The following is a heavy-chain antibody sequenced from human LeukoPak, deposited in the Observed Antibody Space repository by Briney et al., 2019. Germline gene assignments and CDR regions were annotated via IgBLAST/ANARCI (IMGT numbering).Heavy chain of an antibody. CDR2: IWFDGSSQ. CDR1: GFTFSSYG. J-gene: IGHJ6*02. CDR3: ARKGYSGRYSHSMDV. V-gene: IGHV3-33*01. D-gene: IGHD1-26*01. Sequence: GGSLRLSCAASGFTFSSYGMYWVRQAPGKGLEWVALIWFDGSSQNYADSVKGRFTISRDNSKNTLFLQMNSLRAEDTAVYYCARKGYSGRYSHSMDVWGQGTTVTV.